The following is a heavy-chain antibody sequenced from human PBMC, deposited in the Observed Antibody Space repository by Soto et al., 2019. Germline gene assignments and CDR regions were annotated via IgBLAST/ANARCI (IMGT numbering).Heavy chain of an antibody. CDR1: GGTFSSHS. CDR2: IITLFGTA. Sequence: VQLMQSGAEVKQPGSSVKVSCKASGGTFSSHSINWVRQAPGQGLEWMGGIITLFGTANYAQNFKGRVTITADQSASTAYMELHSLRSDDTAVYYCAREVGYGDFSAALLDWGQGTLVTVSS. CDR3: AREVGYGDFSAALLD. V-gene: IGHV1-69*01. D-gene: IGHD4-17*01. J-gene: IGHJ4*02.